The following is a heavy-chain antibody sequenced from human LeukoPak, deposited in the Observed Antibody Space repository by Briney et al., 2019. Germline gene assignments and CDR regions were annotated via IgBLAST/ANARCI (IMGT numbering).Heavy chain of an antibody. D-gene: IGHD5/OR15-5a*01. Sequence: PGGSLRLSCVGSGSTFNDYWIHWVRQAPGKGLVWVSAIKTDGSAMQYADSVKGRFAISRDNAKNTVYLQMNSLRDEDTAVYYCVRDRTVSTILDYWGQGTLVTVSS. CDR3: VRDRTVSTILDY. J-gene: IGHJ4*02. CDR1: GSTFNDYW. V-gene: IGHV3-74*03. CDR2: IKTDGSAM.